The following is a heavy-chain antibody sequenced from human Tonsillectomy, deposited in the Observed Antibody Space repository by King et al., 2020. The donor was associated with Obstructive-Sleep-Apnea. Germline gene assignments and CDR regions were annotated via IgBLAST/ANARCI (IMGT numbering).Heavy chain of an antibody. Sequence: QLQESGPGLVKPSGTLSLTCAVSGGSISSDLWWSWVRQAPGKGLECIGEIYQIGRTNYNPSLKSRVTISIDKSKNQFSLKLNSVTVADTAVYYCAREGFLQGFDYWGQGTLVTVSS. J-gene: IGHJ4*02. CDR1: GGSISSDLW. V-gene: IGHV4-4*02. CDR3: AREGFLQGFDY. CDR2: IYQIGRT.